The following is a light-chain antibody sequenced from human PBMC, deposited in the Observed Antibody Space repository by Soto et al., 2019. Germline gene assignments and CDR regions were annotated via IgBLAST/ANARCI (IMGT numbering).Light chain of an antibody. J-gene: IGKJ5*01. CDR3: QQSYSIPIT. CDR1: QSISSY. Sequence: DIQMTQSPPSLSASVGDRVTITCRASQSISSYLSWYQQKPGKAPKLLIFAASNLQSGVPSTFSGSGSGTDFTLTISSLQPEDFATYYCQQSYSIPITFGQGTRLDIK. V-gene: IGKV1-39*01. CDR2: AAS.